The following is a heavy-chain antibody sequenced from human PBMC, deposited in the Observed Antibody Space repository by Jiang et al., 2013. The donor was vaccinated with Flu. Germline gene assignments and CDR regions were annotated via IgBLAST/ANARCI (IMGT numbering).Heavy chain of an antibody. Sequence: VQLVESGGGLVQPGGSLRLSCAASGFTFSSYAMSWVRQAPGKGLEWVSVISGSGGSTYYADSVKGRFTISRDNSKNTLYLQMNSLRAEDTAVYYCAKASHYGSGSYYQIYFDYWGQGTLVTVSS. CDR2: ISGSGGST. CDR3: AKASHYGSGSYYQIYFDY. V-gene: IGHV3-23*04. D-gene: IGHD3-10*01. J-gene: IGHJ4*02. CDR1: GFTFSSYA.